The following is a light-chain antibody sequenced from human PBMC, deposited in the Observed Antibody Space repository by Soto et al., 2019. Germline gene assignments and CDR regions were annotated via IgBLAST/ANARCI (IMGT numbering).Light chain of an antibody. CDR2: AGW. Sequence: QWPHSQTLMSXXLGDXVTLXXWASQGIGSYLAWYQQRPGKARRVVIYAGWTLKSGVGSGFGDNGTATEFTLTISRLQAGDFGTYYCEQLNNYLLTFGGGS. V-gene: IGKV1-9*01. CDR1: QGIGSY. J-gene: IGKJ4*01. CDR3: EQLNNYLLT.